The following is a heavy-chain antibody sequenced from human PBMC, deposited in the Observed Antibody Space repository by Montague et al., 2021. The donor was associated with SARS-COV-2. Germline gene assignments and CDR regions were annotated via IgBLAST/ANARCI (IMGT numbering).Heavy chain of an antibody. V-gene: IGHV2-5*02. J-gene: IGHJ4*02. CDR3: AHRTVRDASGSYDC. CDR1: GFSLNTNGVG. D-gene: IGHD3-10*01. CDR2: IYWDDDK. Sequence: PALVKPTQTLTLTCTFSGFSLNTNGVGVSWIRQPPGKALEWLALIYWDDDKRYSPSLKSRLTITKDTSKNQVVLTMTNMDPVDTATYYCAHRTVRDASGSYDCWGQGTLVTVSS.